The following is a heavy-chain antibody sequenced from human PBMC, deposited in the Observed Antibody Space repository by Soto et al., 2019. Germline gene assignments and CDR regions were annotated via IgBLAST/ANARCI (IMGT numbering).Heavy chain of an antibody. V-gene: IGHV4-59*01. J-gene: IGHJ4*02. CDR3: ASYRGALYFES. CDR2: VFYGGT. CDR1: GRSMSSNY. D-gene: IGHD3-16*01. Sequence: PSETLSLTCSVSGRSMSSNYWSWIRQSPDKGLEWLGYVFYGGTGYNPSLGGRVSMSVETPKSQFSLKLTSVTVADTAVYYCASYRGALYFESWGPGILVTVSS.